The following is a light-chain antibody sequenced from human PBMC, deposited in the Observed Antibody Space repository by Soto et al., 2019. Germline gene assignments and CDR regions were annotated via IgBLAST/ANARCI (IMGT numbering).Light chain of an antibody. V-gene: IGLV2-23*02. J-gene: IGLJ3*02. Sequence: QSVLTQPASVSGSPGQSITISCTGTTSDVGSFNLVSWYQQHPGKAPKPMIYEVTKWPSGVSNRFSGSKSGNTASLTISGLQAEDEADYSCCSFAGISPWVFCGGPKLTVL. CDR1: TSDVGSFNL. CDR2: EVT. CDR3: CSFAGISPWV.